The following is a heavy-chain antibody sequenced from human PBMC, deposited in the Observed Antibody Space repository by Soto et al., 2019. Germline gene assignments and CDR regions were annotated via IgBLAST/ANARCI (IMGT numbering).Heavy chain of an antibody. D-gene: IGHD4-17*01. CDR3: ARDDYGDYVHWFDP. CDR1: GFTFSSYA. Sequence: QVQLVESGGGVVQPGRSLRLSCAASGFTFSSYAMHWVRQAPGKGLEWVAVISYDGSNKYYADSVKGRFTISRDNSKNTLSLQMNSPRAEDTAVYYCARDDYGDYVHWFDPWGQGTLVTVSS. J-gene: IGHJ5*02. CDR2: ISYDGSNK. V-gene: IGHV3-30-3*01.